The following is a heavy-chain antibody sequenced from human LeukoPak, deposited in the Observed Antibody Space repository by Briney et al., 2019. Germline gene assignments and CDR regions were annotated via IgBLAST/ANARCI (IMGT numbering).Heavy chain of an antibody. CDR1: AYSISSGYY. CDR2: IYHSGIT. D-gene: IGHD6-25*01. Sequence: SETLSLTCAVSAYSISSGYYWGWIRQPPGKGLEWIASIYHSGITYYNPSLKSRVTISVDTSKSHFSLKVSSVTAADSAVYYCARQYTSGSGYYFDYWGQGALVSVSS. V-gene: IGHV4-38-2*01. J-gene: IGHJ4*02. CDR3: ARQYTSGSGYYFDY.